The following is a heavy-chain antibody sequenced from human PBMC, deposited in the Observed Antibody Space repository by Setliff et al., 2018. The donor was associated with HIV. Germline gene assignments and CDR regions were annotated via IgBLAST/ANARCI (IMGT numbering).Heavy chain of an antibody. CDR2: IYYSGST. J-gene: IGHJ5*02. CDR3: ASRVYYYDSSGYLREEGFDP. Sequence: PSETLSLTCTVSGYSISSGYYWGWIRQPPGKGLEWIGSIYYSGSTYYNPSLKSRVTISVDTSKNQFSLKLSSVTAADAAVYYCASRVYYYDSSGYLREEGFDPWGQGTLVTVS. V-gene: IGHV4-38-2*02. CDR1: GYSISSGYY. D-gene: IGHD3-22*01.